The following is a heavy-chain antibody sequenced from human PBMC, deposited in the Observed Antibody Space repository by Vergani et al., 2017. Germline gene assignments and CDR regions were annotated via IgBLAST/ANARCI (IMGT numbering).Heavy chain of an antibody. D-gene: IGHD1-26*01. J-gene: IGHJ4*02. Sequence: QVQLVQSGAEVKKPGSSVKVSCKASGGTFNSYTISWVRQAPGQGLEWMGRIIPILGIANYAQKFQGRVTVTADKSTSTAYMERSSLRSEDTAVYYCARDLSGSFRPGSFDFWGQGTLVTVSS. CDR3: ARDLSGSFRPGSFDF. CDR2: IIPILGIA. CDR1: GGTFNSYT. V-gene: IGHV1-69*08.